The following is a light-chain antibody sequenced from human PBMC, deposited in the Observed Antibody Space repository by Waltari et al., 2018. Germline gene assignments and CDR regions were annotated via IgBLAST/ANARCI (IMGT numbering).Light chain of an antibody. CDR3: QHSNSYYT. Sequence: IQMTQSPSTLSVYVGDRVTITCRASQSINKALAWYQQKPGKAPKLLIYKASSLESGVSSRFSGSGSGTEFTLTISSLQTDDYGTYFCQHSNSYYTFGQGTKLEIK. J-gene: IGKJ2*01. CDR1: QSINKA. CDR2: KAS. V-gene: IGKV1-5*03.